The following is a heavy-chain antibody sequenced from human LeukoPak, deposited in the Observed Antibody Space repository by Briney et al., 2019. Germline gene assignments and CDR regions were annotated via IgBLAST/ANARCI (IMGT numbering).Heavy chain of an antibody. D-gene: IGHD2-2*01. J-gene: IGHJ5*02. V-gene: IGHV3-23*01. Sequence: PGGSLRLSCAASGFTFSSNYMSWVRQAPGKGLEWVSGISGSGGSTYHADSVKGRFTISRDNSKNTLYLQMNSLRAEDTAVYYCVKVLPSVTLDPWGLGTLVTVSS. CDR3: VKVLPSVTLDP. CDR1: GFTFSSNY. CDR2: ISGSGGST.